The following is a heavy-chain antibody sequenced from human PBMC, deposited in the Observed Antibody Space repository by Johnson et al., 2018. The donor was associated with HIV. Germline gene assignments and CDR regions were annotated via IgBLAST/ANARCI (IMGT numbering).Heavy chain of an antibody. V-gene: IGHV3-30*03. D-gene: IGHD6-6*01. J-gene: IGHJ3*02. Sequence: QMQLVESGGGVVQPGRSLRLSCVASGFTLSTYGMHWVRQAPGKGLEWVAVMSYDGSNKYYADSVKGRFTISRDNSKNTLYLQMNRLRAEDTAVYYCASAWGELDDAFDIWGQGTMVTVSS. CDR1: GFTLSTYG. CDR2: MSYDGSNK. CDR3: ASAWGELDDAFDI.